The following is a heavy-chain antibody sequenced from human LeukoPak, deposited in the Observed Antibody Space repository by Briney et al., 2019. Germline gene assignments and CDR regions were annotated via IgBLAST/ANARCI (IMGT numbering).Heavy chain of an antibody. V-gene: IGHV4-59*01. CDR3: ARQDSSGDYPFQH. D-gene: IGHD3-22*01. CDR1: GGSISSYY. J-gene: IGHJ1*01. CDR2: IYYSGST. Sequence: PSETLSLTCTVSGGSISSYYWNWIRQPPGKGLEWIGYIYYSGSTNYNPSLKSRVTISVDTSKNQFSLKLSSVTAADTAVYYCARQDSSGDYPFQHWGQGTLVTVSS.